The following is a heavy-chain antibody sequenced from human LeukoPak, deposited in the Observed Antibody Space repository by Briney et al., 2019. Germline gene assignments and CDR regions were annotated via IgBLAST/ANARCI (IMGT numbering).Heavy chain of an antibody. V-gene: IGHV3-74*01. J-gene: IGHJ4*02. Sequence: GGSLRLSCAASGFTFSTYWMHWVRQAPGKGLVWVSRINSIGSSTHYAASVKGRFTISRDNAKNTLYLQMNSLRAEGTAVYYCARDLDTAKVTGFSWGQGTLVTVSS. CDR3: ARDLDTAKVTGFS. CDR2: INSIGSST. CDR1: GFTFSTYW. D-gene: IGHD5-18*01.